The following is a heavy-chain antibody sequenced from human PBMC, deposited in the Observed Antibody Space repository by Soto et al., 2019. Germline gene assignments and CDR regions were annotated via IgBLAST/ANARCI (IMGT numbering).Heavy chain of an antibody. V-gene: IGHV1-69*08. J-gene: IGHJ4*02. CDR2: IIPILGIA. D-gene: IGHD6-13*01. Sequence: QVQLVQSGAEVKKPGSSVKVSCKASGGTFSSYTISWVRQAPGQGLEWMGRIIPILGIANYAQKFQGRVTIPADKSTSTAYMELSSLRSEDTAVYYCARDGAAGDDYWGQGTLVTVSS. CDR1: GGTFSSYT. CDR3: ARDGAAGDDY.